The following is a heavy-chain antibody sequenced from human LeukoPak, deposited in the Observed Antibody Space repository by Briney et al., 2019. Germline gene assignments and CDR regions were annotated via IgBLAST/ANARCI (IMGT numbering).Heavy chain of an antibody. CDR3: ARLVVVGASVLAGFDY. CDR1: GGSISSSSYY. V-gene: IGHV4-39*01. Sequence: SETLSLTCTVSGGSISSSSYYWRWIRQLPGKGLEWIGSIYYSGSTYYNPSLKSRVTISVDTSKNQFSLKLSSVTAADTAVYYCARLVVVGASVLAGFDYWGQGTLITVSS. J-gene: IGHJ4*02. D-gene: IGHD1-26*01. CDR2: IYYSGST.